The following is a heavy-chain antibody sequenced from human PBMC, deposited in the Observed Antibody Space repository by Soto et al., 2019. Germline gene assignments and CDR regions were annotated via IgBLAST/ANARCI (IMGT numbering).Heavy chain of an antibody. D-gene: IGHD2-2*01. Sequence: GGSLRLSCAASGFTFSSYWMHWVRQAPGKGLVWVSRINSDGSSTSYADSVKGRFTISRDNAKNTLYLQMNSLRAEDTAVYYCARDVGMGNIVLLPAATEPYGMDVWGQGTTVNV. CDR1: GFTFSSYW. J-gene: IGHJ6*02. CDR3: ARDVGMGNIVLLPAATEPYGMDV. CDR2: INSDGSST. V-gene: IGHV3-74*01.